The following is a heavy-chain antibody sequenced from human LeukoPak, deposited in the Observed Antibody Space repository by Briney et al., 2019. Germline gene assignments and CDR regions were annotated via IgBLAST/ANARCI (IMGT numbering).Heavy chain of an antibody. CDR3: AKVREYYYYGMDV. CDR2: ISQSGGRST. Sequence: PGGSLRLSCAASGFTFSNYAMTSVRQAPGEGLELVTLISQSGGRSTDYADSVRGRFTISRDNSEDTLYLQMNSLRAEDTAVYYCAKVREYYYYGMDVWGQGTTVTVSS. J-gene: IGHJ6*02. CDR1: GFTFSNYA. V-gene: IGHV3-23*01.